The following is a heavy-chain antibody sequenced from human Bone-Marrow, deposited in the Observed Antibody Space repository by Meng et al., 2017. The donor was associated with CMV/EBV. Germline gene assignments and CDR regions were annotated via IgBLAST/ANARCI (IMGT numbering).Heavy chain of an antibody. Sequence: ASVKVSCKASGYTFNTHSINWVRQAPGQGLEWMGWINTYNGNTKFAQKFQGRVTLTTDSSTNTAYMELRSLRSDDTAVYYCARGPGITMVRGVIIPPLDYYNYGMDVWGQGTTVTVSS. CDR2: INTYNGNT. CDR1: GYTFNTHS. J-gene: IGHJ6*02. CDR3: ARGPGITMVRGVIIPPLDYYNYGMDV. V-gene: IGHV1-18*01. D-gene: IGHD3-10*01.